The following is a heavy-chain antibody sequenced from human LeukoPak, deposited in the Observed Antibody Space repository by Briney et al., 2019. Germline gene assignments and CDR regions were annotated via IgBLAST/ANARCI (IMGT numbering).Heavy chain of an antibody. J-gene: IGHJ1*01. CDR2: INHSGST. CDR1: GGSFSGYY. Sequence: SETLSLTCAVYGGSFSGYYWSWIRQPPGKGLEWIGEINHSGSTNYNPSLKSRVTISVDTSKNQFSLKLSSVTAADTAVYYCARLGTYYYDSSGLQHWGQGTLVTVSS. V-gene: IGHV4-34*01. CDR3: ARLGTYYYDSSGLQH. D-gene: IGHD3-22*01.